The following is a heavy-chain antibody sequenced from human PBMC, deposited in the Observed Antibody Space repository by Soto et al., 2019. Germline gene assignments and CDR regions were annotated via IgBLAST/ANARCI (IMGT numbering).Heavy chain of an antibody. CDR2: INHSGTA. CDR3: ASYHFLDLWTGSRHYMDV. Sequence: SETLYIACAVYGGSLSGYFRSCARLSPGKGLEWIGEINHSGTANYNPSLKTRVTISADASKHQFSLRLTSVTAADSAIYYCASYHFLDLWTGSRHYMDVWSRGTPVT. V-gene: IGHV4-34*01. J-gene: IGHJ6*03. CDR1: GGSLSGYF. D-gene: IGHD3-9*01.